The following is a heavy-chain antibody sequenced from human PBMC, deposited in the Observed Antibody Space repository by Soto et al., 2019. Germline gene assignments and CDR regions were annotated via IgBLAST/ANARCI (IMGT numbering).Heavy chain of an antibody. CDR3: AADPHYDFWSGHDGGGWFDP. J-gene: IGHJ5*02. CDR1: GFTFTSSA. D-gene: IGHD3-3*01. Sequence: QMQLGQSGPEVKKPGTSVKVSCKASGFTFTSSAMQWVRQARGQRLEWIGWIVVGSGNTNYAQKFQERVTITRDMSKSTAYMELSSLRSEDTAVYYCAADPHYDFWSGHDGGGWFDPWGQGTLVTVSS. V-gene: IGHV1-58*02. CDR2: IVVGSGNT.